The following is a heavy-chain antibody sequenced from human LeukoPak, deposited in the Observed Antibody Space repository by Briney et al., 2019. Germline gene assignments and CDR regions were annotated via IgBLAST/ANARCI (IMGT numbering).Heavy chain of an antibody. J-gene: IGHJ6*03. CDR1: GFTFSSYW. CDR2: INTDGSTT. CDR3: ARVPEGGYWSSYYYYYYNYMDV. V-gene: IGHV3-74*01. D-gene: IGHD3-3*01. Sequence: GGSLRLSCEASGFTFSSYWMHWVRQAPGKGLVWVSRINTDGSTTNYADSVKGRFTISRDNAKDTLYLQMNSLRAEDTAVYYCARVPEGGYWSSYYYYYYNYMDVWGKGTTVTVSS.